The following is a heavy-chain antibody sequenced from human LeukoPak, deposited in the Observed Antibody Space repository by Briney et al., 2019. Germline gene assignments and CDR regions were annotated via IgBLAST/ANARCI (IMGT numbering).Heavy chain of an antibody. CDR1: GGSISSGDYY. J-gene: IGHJ6*03. Sequence: SETLSLTCTVSGGSISSGDYYWSWVRQPAGEGLEWIGRFYTSGSTDYSPSLKSRVTISVDTSKNQFSLELNSVTAADTAVYYCARETRQYQPVGYYYYYYMDVWGKGTTVTVSS. CDR3: ARETRQYQPVGYYYYYYMDV. V-gene: IGHV4-61*02. CDR2: FYTSGST. D-gene: IGHD2-2*01.